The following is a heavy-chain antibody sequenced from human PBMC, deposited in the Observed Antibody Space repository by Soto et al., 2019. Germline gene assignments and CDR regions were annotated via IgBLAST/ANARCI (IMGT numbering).Heavy chain of an antibody. CDR3: ARGSYYDSSGYFGYYFDY. Sequence: QVQLQESGPGLVKPSQTLSLTCTVSGGSISSGSYYWSWIRQHPGKGLEWIGYIYYSGSTYYNPSLKSRVTISVDTSKNQFSLKLSSVTAADTAVYYCARGSYYDSSGYFGYYFDYWGQGTLVTVSS. J-gene: IGHJ4*02. CDR1: GGSISSGSYY. CDR2: IYYSGST. V-gene: IGHV4-31*03. D-gene: IGHD3-22*01.